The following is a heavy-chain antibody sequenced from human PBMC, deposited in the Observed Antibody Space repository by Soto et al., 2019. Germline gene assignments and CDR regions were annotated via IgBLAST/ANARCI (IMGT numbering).Heavy chain of an antibody. Sequence: QVQLVQSGAEVKKPGASVKVSCKASGYTFSSNGITRVRQAPGQRLEWMGWFNTYNGNTNYAQKFQGRVTMTTDTSTSTAYMELRSLRSDDTAVYYCARERGGYSYGDYWGQGALVTVSS. D-gene: IGHD5-18*01. CDR1: GYTFSSNG. V-gene: IGHV1-18*01. J-gene: IGHJ4*02. CDR3: ARERGGYSYGDY. CDR2: FNTYNGNT.